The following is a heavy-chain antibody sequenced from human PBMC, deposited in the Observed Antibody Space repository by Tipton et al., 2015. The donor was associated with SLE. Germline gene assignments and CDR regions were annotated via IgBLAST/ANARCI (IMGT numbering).Heavy chain of an antibody. V-gene: IGHV4-39*07. J-gene: IGHJ2*01. CDR2: IYYSGST. CDR3: ARDPVASSYFDL. CDR1: GGSISSSSYY. D-gene: IGHD4-23*01. Sequence: GLVKPSETLSLTCTVSGGSISSSSYYWGWIRQPPGKGLEWIGSIYYSGSTYYNPSLKSRVTISVDTSKNQFSLKLSSVTAADTAVYYCARDPVASSYFDLWGRGTLVTVSS.